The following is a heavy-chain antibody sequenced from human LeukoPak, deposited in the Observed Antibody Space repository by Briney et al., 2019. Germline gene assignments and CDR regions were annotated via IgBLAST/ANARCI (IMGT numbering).Heavy chain of an antibody. Sequence: GRSLRLSCAASGFTFSSYAMHWVRQAPGKGLEWVAVISYDGSNKYYADSMKGRFTISRDNSKNTLYLQMNSLRAEDTAVYYCARDRFVRYCSGGSCYSGSFDYWGQGTLVTVSS. J-gene: IGHJ4*02. CDR1: GFTFSSYA. CDR2: ISYDGSNK. CDR3: ARDRFVRYCSGGSCYSGSFDY. V-gene: IGHV3-30*04. D-gene: IGHD2-15*01.